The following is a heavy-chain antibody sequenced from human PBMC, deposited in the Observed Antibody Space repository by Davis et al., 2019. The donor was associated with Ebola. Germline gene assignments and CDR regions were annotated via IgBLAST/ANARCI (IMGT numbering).Heavy chain of an antibody. J-gene: IGHJ5*02. CDR1: GYTFSSYD. Sequence: ASVKVSCKASGYTFSSYDFNWVRQATGQGFEWIGWMNPNTGKTGYAQKFQGRVTMTSDAAISTAYMELSSLSSEDTAVYYCARVVPHTGWFDPWGQGTLVTVSS. CDR3: ARVVPHTGWFDP. V-gene: IGHV1-8*01. CDR2: MNPNTGKT. D-gene: IGHD2-2*01.